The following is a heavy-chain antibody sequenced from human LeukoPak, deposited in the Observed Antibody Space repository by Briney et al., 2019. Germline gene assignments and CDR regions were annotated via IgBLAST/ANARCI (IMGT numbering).Heavy chain of an antibody. CDR2: INPSGGIT. Sequence: GASVKVSCKASGYTFTSYYMHWVRQAPGQGLEWVGIINPSGGITSYAQKFQGRVTMTSDTSTSTVYMELSSLTSDDTAVYYCAAEMDVWGKGTTVTVSS. V-gene: IGHV1-46*01. J-gene: IGHJ6*04. CDR3: AAEMDV. CDR1: GYTFTSYY.